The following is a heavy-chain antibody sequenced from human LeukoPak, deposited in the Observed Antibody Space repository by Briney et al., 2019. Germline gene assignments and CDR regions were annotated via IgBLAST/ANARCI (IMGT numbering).Heavy chain of an antibody. D-gene: IGHD1-26*01. V-gene: IGHV4-39*07. Sequence: PSETLSLTCTVSGGSISSSSYYWGWIRQPPGKGLEWIGSIYYSGSTYYNPSLKSRVTISVDTSKNQFSLKLSSVTAADTAVYYCARVRYSLVGAPDSWGQGTLVTVSS. J-gene: IGHJ4*02. CDR3: ARVRYSLVGAPDS. CDR2: IYYSGST. CDR1: GGSISSSSYY.